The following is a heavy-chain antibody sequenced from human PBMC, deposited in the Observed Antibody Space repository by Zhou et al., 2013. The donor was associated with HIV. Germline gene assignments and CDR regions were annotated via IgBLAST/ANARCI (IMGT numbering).Heavy chain of an antibody. D-gene: IGHD2-8*02. CDR2: IYASGST. J-gene: IGHJ5*02. CDR1: GGSISSGNYY. Sequence: QVQLQESGPGLVKPSQTLSLTCAVSGGSISSGNYYWSWIRQPAGKGLEWIGRIYASGSTKYNPSLKSRVTISVDTSKNQFSLSLSSVTAADAAVYYCARAPSVVVDATWGNWFDPWGQGILVTVSS. CDR3: ARAPSVVVDATWGNWFDP. V-gene: IGHV4-61*02.